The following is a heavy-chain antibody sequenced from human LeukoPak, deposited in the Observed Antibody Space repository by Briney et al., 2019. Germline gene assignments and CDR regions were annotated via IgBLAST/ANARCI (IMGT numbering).Heavy chain of an antibody. CDR2: INWNGGST. CDR1: GFTFSDSY. J-gene: IGHJ4*02. D-gene: IGHD6-19*01. Sequence: GGSLRLSCAASGFTFSDSYMTWIRQAPGKGLEWVSTINWNGGSTGYADSVKGRFTISRDNANNSLYLQTNGLRDEDTALYYWARVSDISVAAYFDYWGQGTLVTVSS. CDR3: ARVSDISVAAYFDY. V-gene: IGHV3-20*04.